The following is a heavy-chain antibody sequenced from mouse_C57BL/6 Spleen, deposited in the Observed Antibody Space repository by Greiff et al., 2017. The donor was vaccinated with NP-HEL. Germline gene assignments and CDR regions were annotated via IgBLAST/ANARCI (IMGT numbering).Heavy chain of an antibody. D-gene: IGHD2-1*01. J-gene: IGHJ1*03. CDR3: ARHVGNYVYWYFDV. Sequence: EVQLVESGGGLVKPGGSLKLSCAASGFTFSSYTMSWVRQTPEKRLEWVATISGGGGNTYYPDSVKGRFTISRDNAKNTLYLQMSSLRSEDTALYYCARHVGNYVYWYFDVWGTRTTVTVSS. CDR1: GFTFSSYT. V-gene: IGHV5-9*01. CDR2: ISGGGGNT.